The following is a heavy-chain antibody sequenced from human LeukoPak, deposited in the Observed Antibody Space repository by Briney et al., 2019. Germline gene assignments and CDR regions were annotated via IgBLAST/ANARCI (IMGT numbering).Heavy chain of an antibody. CDR1: GFTFSSYG. D-gene: IGHD3-10*01. V-gene: IGHV3-30*02. Sequence: GGSLRLSCAASGFTFSSYGMHWVRQAPGKGLEWVAFIRYDGSNKYYADSVKGRFTISRDNSKNTLYLQMNSLRAEDTAVYYCASQVVLLWFGESLGAFDIWGQGTMVTVSS. CDR2: IRYDGSNK. CDR3: ASQVVLLWFGESLGAFDI. J-gene: IGHJ3*02.